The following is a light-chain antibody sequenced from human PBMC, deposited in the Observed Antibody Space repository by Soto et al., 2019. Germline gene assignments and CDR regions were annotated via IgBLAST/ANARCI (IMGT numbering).Light chain of an antibody. CDR3: SSHAGSIHFYV. V-gene: IGLV2-8*01. Sequence: QSSLTHPPSAARSPGQSVTISCTGTSSYVFAYNFVSCYQQHPGKAPKLIISEVTKRPSGVPDRFSGSKSGNTASLPVSGLQAEDAADYYCSSHAGSIHFYVFGTGTKVPVL. J-gene: IGLJ1*01. CDR2: EVT. CDR1: SSYVFAYNF.